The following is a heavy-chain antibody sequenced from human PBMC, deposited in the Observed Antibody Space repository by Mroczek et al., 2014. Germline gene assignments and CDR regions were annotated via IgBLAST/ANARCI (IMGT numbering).Heavy chain of an antibody. V-gene: IGHV3-30-3*01. CDR2: ISYDGSNK. J-gene: IGHJ4*02. Sequence: VQLVETGGGVVQPGRSLRLSCAASGFTFSSYAMHWVRQAPGKGLEWVAVISYDGSNKYYADSVKGRFTISRDNSKNTLYLQMNSLRAEDTAVYYCARRLLWGSGWRPNNWGQGTPGHRLL. CDR1: GFTFSSYA. D-gene: IGHD6-19*01. CDR3: ARRLLWGSGWRPNN.